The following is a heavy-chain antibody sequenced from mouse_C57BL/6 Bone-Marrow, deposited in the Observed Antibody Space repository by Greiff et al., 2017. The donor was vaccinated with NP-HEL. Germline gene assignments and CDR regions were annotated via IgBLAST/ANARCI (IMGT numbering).Heavy chain of an antibody. V-gene: IGHV1-9*01. CDR3: ARSYYDYGQAWFAY. CDR2: ILPGSGST. D-gene: IGHD2-4*01. Sequence: QVQLKESGAELMKPGASVKLSCKATGYTFTGYWIEWVQQRPGHGLEWIGEILPGSGSTNYNEKFTGKATFTADTSSNTAYMQLSSLTTEHSAIYYCARSYYDYGQAWFAYWGQGALVTVSA. CDR1: GYTFTGYW. J-gene: IGHJ3*01.